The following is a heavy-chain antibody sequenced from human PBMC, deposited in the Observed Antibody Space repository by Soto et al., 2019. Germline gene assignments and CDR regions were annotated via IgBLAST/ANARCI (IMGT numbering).Heavy chain of an antibody. CDR1: GYTFTSYG. CDR3: ARGGAWWLVLGGRWFDP. V-gene: IGHV1-18*04. J-gene: IGHJ5*02. Sequence: ASVKVSCKASGYTFTSYGISWVRQAPGQGLEWMGWISAYNGNTNYAQKLQGRVTMTTDTSTSTAYMELRSLRSDDTAVYYCARGGAWWLVLGGRWFDPWGEGTLVTVSS. D-gene: IGHD6-19*01. CDR2: ISAYNGNT.